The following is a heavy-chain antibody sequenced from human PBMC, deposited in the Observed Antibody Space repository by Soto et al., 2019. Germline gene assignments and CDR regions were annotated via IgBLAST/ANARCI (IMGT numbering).Heavy chain of an antibody. D-gene: IGHD1-26*01. V-gene: IGHV3-53*01. CDR3: ARSRYTGTYSGRFLDY. Sequence: GGSRRLSGSPSGITGSSTYLSRERQAPGKARAWAPMLYTCTATGYAASVRRRLTIPRDESKNTSSLQMNSRRAEDTAMYFCARSRYTGTYSGRFLDYWVQESLGAASS. CDR1: GITGSSTY. J-gene: IGHJ4*01. CDR2: LYTCTAT.